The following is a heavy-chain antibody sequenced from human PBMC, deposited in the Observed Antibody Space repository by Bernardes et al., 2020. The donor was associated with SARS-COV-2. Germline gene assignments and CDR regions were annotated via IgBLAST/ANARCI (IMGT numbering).Heavy chain of an antibody. CDR3: ARWADSRGYYRFDY. CDR1: GGYISSYY. D-gene: IGHD3-22*01. V-gene: IGHV4-59*01. J-gene: IGHJ4*02. CDR2: IYYSGAT. Sequence: SETLSLTCTVSGGYISSYYWSWIRQPPGKGLEWIRHIYYSGATNYNPSLKSRVTISVDTSKSQFSLNLRSVTAADTAVYYCARWADSRGYYRFDYWGRGTLVTVSS.